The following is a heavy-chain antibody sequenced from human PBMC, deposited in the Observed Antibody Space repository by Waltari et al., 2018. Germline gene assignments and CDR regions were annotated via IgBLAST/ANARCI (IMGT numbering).Heavy chain of an antibody. V-gene: IGHV3-7*01. CDR2: IKEDGNER. D-gene: IGHD3-10*01. CDR1: GFIFSDYS. J-gene: IGHJ4*02. Sequence: QVVESGGGLVQPGGSLRLSCVASGFIFSDYSMSWVRQAPGKGLEWVANIKEDGNERYYVDSVKGRFTISRDNSKNSLYLQMNSLRAEDTAVYYCARDYRSFDYWGQGALVTVSS. CDR3: ARDYRSFDY.